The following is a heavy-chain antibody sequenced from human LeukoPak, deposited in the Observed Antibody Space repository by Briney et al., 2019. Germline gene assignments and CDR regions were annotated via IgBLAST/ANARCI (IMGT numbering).Heavy chain of an antibody. Sequence: PSETLSLTCTVSGGSISSGDYYWSWIRQPPGKGLEWIGYIYYSGSTYYNPSLKSRVTISVDTSKNQFSLKLSSVTAADTAVYYCASDLDFWSGYDVYYYGMAVWGQGTTVTVSS. V-gene: IGHV4-30-4*01. D-gene: IGHD3-3*01. J-gene: IGHJ6*02. CDR1: GGSISSGDYY. CDR2: IYYSGST. CDR3: ASDLDFWSGYDVYYYGMAV.